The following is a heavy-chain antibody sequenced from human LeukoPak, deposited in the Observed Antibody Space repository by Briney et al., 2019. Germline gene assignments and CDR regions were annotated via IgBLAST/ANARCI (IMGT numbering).Heavy chain of an antibody. J-gene: IGHJ5*02. CDR3: ARHVIIRYFDWLLLRDTNWFDP. CDR1: GDSVSGNSAA. Sequence: SQTLSLTCAISGDSVSGNSAAWNWIRQSPSRGLEWLGRTYYRSKWYNDYAVSVKSRIIINPDTSKNQFSLKLSSVTAADTAVYYCARHVIIRYFDWLLLRDTNWFDPWGQGTLVTVSS. CDR2: TYYRSKWYN. D-gene: IGHD3-9*01. V-gene: IGHV6-1*01.